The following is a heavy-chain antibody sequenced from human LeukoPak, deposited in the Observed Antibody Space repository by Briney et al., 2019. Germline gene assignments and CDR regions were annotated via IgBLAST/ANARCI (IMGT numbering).Heavy chain of an antibody. J-gene: IGHJ4*02. D-gene: IGHD1-26*01. V-gene: IGHV4-39*01. CDR3: AGLSISGSYFGDY. CDR1: GDSISNSNNY. Sequence: SETLSLTCTISGDSISNSNNYWGWIRQPPGKGLEWIGSIYYRGNTYYNPSLKSRVSISVDTSKNQFSLKLTSVAAADTTVYYCAGLSISGSYFGDYWGQGALVTVSS. CDR2: IYYRGNT.